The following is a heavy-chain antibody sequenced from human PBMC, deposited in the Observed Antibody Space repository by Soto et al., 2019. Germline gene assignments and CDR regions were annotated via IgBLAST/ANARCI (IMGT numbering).Heavy chain of an antibody. CDR1: GGSISSYC. J-gene: IGHJ4*02. D-gene: IGHD3-22*01. V-gene: IGHV4-59*01. CDR2: IYYSGST. Sequence: SATLSLTCPVSGGSISSYCWSGMGQPPGKGLEWMGYIYYSGSTNYNPSLKSRVTISVDTSKNQFSLKLSSVTAADTAVYYCARENYYYDSSGQIDYWGQGTLVTVSS. CDR3: ARENYYYDSSGQIDY.